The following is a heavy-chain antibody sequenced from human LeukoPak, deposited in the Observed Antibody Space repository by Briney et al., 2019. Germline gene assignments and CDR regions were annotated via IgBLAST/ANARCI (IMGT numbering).Heavy chain of an antibody. V-gene: IGHV1-69*13. J-gene: IGHJ4*02. Sequence: SVTVSCKASGGTFSSYAISWVRQAPGQGLEWMGGIIPIFGTANYAQKFQGRVTITAEESTSTAYMELSSLRSEDTAVYYCARASVDTAMVTTLGYWGQGTLVTVSS. CDR3: ARASVDTAMVTTLGY. CDR2: IIPIFGTA. D-gene: IGHD5-18*01. CDR1: GGTFSSYA.